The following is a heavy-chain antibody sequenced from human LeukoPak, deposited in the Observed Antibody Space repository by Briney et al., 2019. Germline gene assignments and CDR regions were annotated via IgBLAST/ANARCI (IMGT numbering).Heavy chain of an antibody. CDR2: IRSKAYGGTT. CDR1: GFTFGDYA. V-gene: IGHV3-49*03. D-gene: IGHD5-24*01. CDR3: TRVRDGYIPGY. J-gene: IGHJ4*02. Sequence: PGGSLRLSCTASGFTFGDYAMSWFRRAPGKGLEWVGFIRSKAYGGTTEYAASVKGRFTISRDDSKSIAYLQMNSLKTEDTAVYYCTRVRDGYIPGYWGQGTLVTVSS.